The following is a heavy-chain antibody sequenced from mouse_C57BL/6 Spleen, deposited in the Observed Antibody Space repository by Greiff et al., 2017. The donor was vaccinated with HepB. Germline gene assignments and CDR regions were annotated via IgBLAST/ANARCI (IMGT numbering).Heavy chain of an antibody. D-gene: IGHD3-2*02. V-gene: IGHV1-52*01. CDR1: GYTFTSYW. Sequence: VQPQQPGAELVRPGSSVKLSCKASGYTFTSYWMHWVKQRPIQGLEWIGNIDPSDSETHYNQKFKDKATLTVDKSSSTAYMQLSSLTSEDSAVYYCARSGGRRYAMDYWGQGTSVTVSS. CDR2: IDPSDSET. J-gene: IGHJ4*01. CDR3: ARSGGRRYAMDY.